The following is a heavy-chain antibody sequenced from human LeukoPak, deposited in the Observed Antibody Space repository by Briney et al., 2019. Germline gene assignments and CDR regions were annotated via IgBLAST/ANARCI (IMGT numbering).Heavy chain of an antibody. CDR2: IKQDGSEK. CDR1: GFTFSSYW. J-gene: IGHJ4*02. D-gene: IGHD1-26*01. Sequence: PGGSLRLSCAASGFTFSSYWMSWVRQAPGKGLEWVANIKQDGSEKYYADSVKGRFTISRDNAKNSLYLQMNSLRAEDTAVYYCARSYRRWDQRFDYWGQGTLVTVSS. V-gene: IGHV3-7*01. CDR3: ARSYRRWDQRFDY.